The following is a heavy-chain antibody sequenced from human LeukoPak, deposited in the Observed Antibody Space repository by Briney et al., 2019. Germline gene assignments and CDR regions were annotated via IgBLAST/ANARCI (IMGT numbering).Heavy chain of an antibody. V-gene: IGHV4-30-2*02. CDR2: IYHSGST. Sequence: SQTLSLTCAVSGGSISSGGYSWSWIRQPPGKGLEWIGYIYHSGSTYYNPSLKSRVTISVDRSKNQFSLKLSSVTAADTAVYYCASALTVTDWFDPWGQGTLVTVSS. D-gene: IGHD4-17*01. J-gene: IGHJ5*02. CDR1: GGSISSGGYS. CDR3: ASALTVTDWFDP.